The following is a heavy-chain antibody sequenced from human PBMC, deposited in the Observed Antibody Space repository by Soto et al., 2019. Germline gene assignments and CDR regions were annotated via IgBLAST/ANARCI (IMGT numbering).Heavy chain of an antibody. Sequence: QLQLQESGPGLVKPSETLSLTCTVSGGSISSSSYYWGWIRQPPGKGLEWIGSIYYSGSTYYNPSLKSRDTISVDTSKNQFSLKLSSVTAADTAVYYCARLPTMVRGAGFDYWGQGTLVTVSS. CDR2: IYYSGST. V-gene: IGHV4-39*01. D-gene: IGHD3-10*01. CDR3: ARLPTMVRGAGFDY. J-gene: IGHJ4*02. CDR1: GGSISSSSYY.